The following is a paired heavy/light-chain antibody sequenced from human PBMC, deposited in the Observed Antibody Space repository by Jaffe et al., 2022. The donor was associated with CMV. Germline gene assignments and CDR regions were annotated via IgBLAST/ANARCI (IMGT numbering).Heavy chain of an antibody. V-gene: IGHV3-66*01. CDR2: IYSGGST. D-gene: IGHD3-10*01. J-gene: IGHJ6*03. CDR3: AREAGYYYYMDV. Sequence: EVQLVESGGGLVQPGGSLRLSCAASGFGFTVSSNYMSWVRQAPGKGLEWVSVIYSGGSTYYADSVKGRFTISRDNSKNTLYLQMNSLRAEDTAVYYCAREAGYYYYMDVWGKGTTVTVSS. CDR1: GFGFTVSSNY.
Light chain of an antibody. V-gene: IGKV3-15*01. J-gene: IGKJ1*01. CDR3: QHYNNWPRT. CDR2: GAS. Sequence: EIVMTQSPATLSVSPGERATLSCRASQSVSSNLAWYQRKPGQAPRLLIYGASTRAPGIPARFSGSGSGTEFTLTISSLQSEDFAVYYCQHYNNWPRTFGQGTKVEIK. CDR1: QSVSSN.